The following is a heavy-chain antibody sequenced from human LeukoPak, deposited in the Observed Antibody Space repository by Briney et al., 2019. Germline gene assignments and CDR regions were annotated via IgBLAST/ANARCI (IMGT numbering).Heavy chain of an antibody. V-gene: IGHV4-59*01. D-gene: IGHD6-13*01. CDR3: ARVGRSWYPYYYMDV. CDR2: IYYSGST. Sequence: SETLSLTCTVSGGSISSYYWSWIRQLPGKGLEWIGYIYYSGSTNYNPSLKSRVTISVDTSKNQFSLKLSSVTAADTAVYYCARVGRSWYPYYYMDVWGKGTTVTVSS. CDR1: GGSISSYY. J-gene: IGHJ6*03.